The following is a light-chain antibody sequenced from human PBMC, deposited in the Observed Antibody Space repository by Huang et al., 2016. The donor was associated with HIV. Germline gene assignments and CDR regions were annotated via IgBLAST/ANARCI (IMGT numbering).Light chain of an antibody. J-gene: IGKJ4*01. CDR2: AAS. V-gene: IGKV1-12*01. CDR1: QDIGSY. Sequence: DIQMTQSPFSVSASVGDRVTITCRASQDIGSYLAWYQQKPGKAPKVLIYAASSLESGVPIRFTGSGFGTHFALTIDSLQPEDFATYYCQQGNSFPLTFGGGTKVQI. CDR3: QQGNSFPLT.